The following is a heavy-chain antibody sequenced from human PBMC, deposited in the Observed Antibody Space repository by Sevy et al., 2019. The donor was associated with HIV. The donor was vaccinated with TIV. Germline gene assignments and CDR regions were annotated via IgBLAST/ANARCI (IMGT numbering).Heavy chain of an antibody. CDR3: AREYSSWSLYYLDY. CDR1: GFTFSSYA. Sequence: GGSLRLSCAASGFTFSSYAMHWVRQAPGKGLEWVAVISCDGSNKWYSDSVKGRFTISRDNSKNTLYLQMNSLRAEDAAVYYCAREYSSWSLYYLDYWGQGTLVTVSS. CDR2: ISCDGSNK. J-gene: IGHJ4*02. D-gene: IGHD6-13*01. V-gene: IGHV3-30-3*01.